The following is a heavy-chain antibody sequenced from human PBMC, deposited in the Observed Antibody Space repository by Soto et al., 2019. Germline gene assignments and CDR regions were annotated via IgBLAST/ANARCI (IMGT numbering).Heavy chain of an antibody. CDR3: ARGHHGWLDP. CDR2: IIPLLNKA. V-gene: IGHV1-69*02. CDR1: GGIFGTYT. J-gene: IGHJ5*02. Sequence: QVQLVQSGAEMKKPGSSVKVSCKASGGIFGTYTINWVRQAPGQGLEWMGRIIPLLNKADYAQKFQGRVTISGERSADTAYMGLGSLPSGDAAVYYCARGHHGWLDPWGQGSLVTVSS.